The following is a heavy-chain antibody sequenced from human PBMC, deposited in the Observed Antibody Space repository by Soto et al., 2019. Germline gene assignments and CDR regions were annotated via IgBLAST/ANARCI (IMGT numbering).Heavy chain of an antibody. V-gene: IGHV4-39*01. D-gene: IGHD1-26*01. J-gene: IGHJ4*02. CDR1: GGSVSSSSYY. CDR3: AGRRAGDYYFDY. Sequence: PSETLSLTCTVSGGSVSSSSYYWGWIRQPPGKGLEWIGTIYYTGSTSYSPSLKSRVTISVDTSKTQFSLNLSSVTAADTAVYYCAGRRAGDYYFDYWGQGTLVTVPS. CDR2: IYYTGST.